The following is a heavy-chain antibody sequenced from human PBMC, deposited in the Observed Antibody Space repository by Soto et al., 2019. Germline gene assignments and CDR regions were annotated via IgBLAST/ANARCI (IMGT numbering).Heavy chain of an antibody. CDR1: GFTFSDYY. CDR3: ARSVVTTVSPSGWFDP. Sequence: GGSLRLSCAASGFTFSDYYMSWIRQAPGKGLEWVSYISSSGSTIYYADSVKGRFTISRDNAKNSLYLQMNSLRAEDTAVYYCARSVVTTVSPSGWFDPWGQGTLVTVSS. D-gene: IGHD4-17*01. J-gene: IGHJ5*02. V-gene: IGHV3-11*01. CDR2: ISSSGSTI.